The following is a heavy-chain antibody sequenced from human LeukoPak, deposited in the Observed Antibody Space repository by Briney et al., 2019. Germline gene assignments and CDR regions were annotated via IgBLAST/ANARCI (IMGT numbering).Heavy chain of an antibody. CDR1: GFTFSSYG. D-gene: IGHD2-21*01. CDR3: APRVVVIAAPFDY. J-gene: IGHJ4*02. V-gene: IGHV3-30*02. CDR2: IRYDGSNK. Sequence: GGSLRLSCAASGFTFSSYGMHWVRQAPGKGLERVAFIRYDGSNKYYADSVKGRFTISRDNSKNTLYLQMNSLRAEDTAVYYCAPRVVVIAAPFDYWGQGTLVTVSS.